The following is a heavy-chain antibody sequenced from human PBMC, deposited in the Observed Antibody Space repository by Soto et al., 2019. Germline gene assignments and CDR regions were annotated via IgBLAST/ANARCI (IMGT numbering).Heavy chain of an antibody. D-gene: IGHD3-3*01. J-gene: IGHJ4*02. CDR2: SNHSGST. CDR1: GGSFSDYY. V-gene: IGHV4-34*01. Sequence: QVQLQQWGAELFKPTEHLSLTCGIYGGSFSDYYWSWIRQSPGKGLEWIGESNHSGSTDYNSSLKSRVTISVDASTSQFFLKRTSVTAADTDVYYGARGRFWGGNVDNWGQGTLVTVS. CDR3: ARGRFWGGNVDN.